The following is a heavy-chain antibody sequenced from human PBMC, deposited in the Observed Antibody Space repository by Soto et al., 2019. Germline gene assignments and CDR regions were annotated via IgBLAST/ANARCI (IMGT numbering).Heavy chain of an antibody. CDR3: AKDVHYDIVTGIEYFDH. V-gene: IGHV3-23*01. Sequence: EVQLLESGGGLVQPGEAPKIFCSVFGLHLSYLPHGWVPQAPGEGLEWGSGISGTGRVTNYAESVKGRFTISRDNPKNTLSLEMKSLRAEDTAVYYCAKDVHYDIVTGIEYFDHWGQGTLVTVSS. CDR2: ISGTGRVT. D-gene: IGHD3-9*01. CDR1: GLHLSYLP. J-gene: IGHJ1*01.